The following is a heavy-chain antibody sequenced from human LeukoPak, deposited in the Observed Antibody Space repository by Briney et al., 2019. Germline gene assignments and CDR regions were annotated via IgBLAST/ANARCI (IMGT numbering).Heavy chain of an antibody. D-gene: IGHD1-14*01. CDR3: ARAWRYTDWFDP. Sequence: GASVKVSCKASGYTFTSCYMHWVRQAPGQGLEWMGIINPSDDSTIYAQKFQGRVTVTRDTSTSTVYMELSSLRSEDTAVYFCARAWRYTDWFDPWGQGTLVTVSS. J-gene: IGHJ5*02. V-gene: IGHV1-46*01. CDR2: INPSDDST. CDR1: GYTFTSCY.